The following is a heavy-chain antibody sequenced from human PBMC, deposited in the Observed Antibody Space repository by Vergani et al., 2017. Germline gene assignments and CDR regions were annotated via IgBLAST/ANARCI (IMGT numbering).Heavy chain of an antibody. CDR3: ARWGLAARPFPTLD. Sequence: QVQLQESGPGLVKPSETLSLTCTVSGGSISSYCWSWIRQPPGKGLEWIGYIYYSGSTNYNPSLKSRVTISVDTSKNQFSLKLSSVTAADTAVYYCARWGLAARPFPTLDWGQGTLVTVSS. CDR2: IYYSGST. J-gene: IGHJ4*02. CDR1: GGSISSYC. V-gene: IGHV4-59*01. D-gene: IGHD6-6*01.